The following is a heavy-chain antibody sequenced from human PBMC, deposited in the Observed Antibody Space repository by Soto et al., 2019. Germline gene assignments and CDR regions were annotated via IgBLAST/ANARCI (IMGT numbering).Heavy chain of an antibody. D-gene: IGHD3-9*01. CDR3: ARESAGVLRYFDWLYRPPYYFDY. CDR2: INPSSGGT. Sequence: ASVKVSCKASGYTFTGYYMHWVRQAPGQGLEWMGWINPSSGGTNYAQKFQGWVTMTRDTSISTAYMELSRLRSDDTAVYYCARESAGVLRYFDWLYRPPYYFDYWGQGTLVTVSS. CDR1: GYTFTGYY. J-gene: IGHJ4*02. V-gene: IGHV1-2*04.